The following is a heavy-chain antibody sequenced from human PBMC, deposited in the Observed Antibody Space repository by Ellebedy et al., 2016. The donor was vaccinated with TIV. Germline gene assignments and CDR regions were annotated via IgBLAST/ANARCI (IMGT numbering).Heavy chain of an antibody. J-gene: IGHJ4*02. D-gene: IGHD6-19*01. Sequence: SETLSLTCTVYGGSFSGYYWSRVRQPPGKGLEWIGDVSQSGRTSYHPSLKSRVTISVDTSKNQFSLRLTSVTAADTAVYYCAEGRSGWYYFDYWGQGTLVTVSS. CDR3: AEGRSGWYYFDY. V-gene: IGHV4-34*01. CDR1: GGSFSGYY. CDR2: VSQSGRT.